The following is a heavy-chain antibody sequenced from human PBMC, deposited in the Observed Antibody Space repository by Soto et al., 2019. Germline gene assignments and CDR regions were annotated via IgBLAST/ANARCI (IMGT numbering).Heavy chain of an antibody. Sequence: NPXESLYLSCTISGVSVSVYSLIWIRQSPGQELEWIGYIYDSGSPYYNPSLKTRVTISADTSKNQISLTLTSATAADTAVYYCARGVRSSPPRYWGRGTLVTVSS. CDR2: IYDSGSP. CDR3: ARGVRSSPPRY. V-gene: IGHV4-59*02. J-gene: IGHJ1*01. D-gene: IGHD3-9*01. CDR1: GVSVSVYS.